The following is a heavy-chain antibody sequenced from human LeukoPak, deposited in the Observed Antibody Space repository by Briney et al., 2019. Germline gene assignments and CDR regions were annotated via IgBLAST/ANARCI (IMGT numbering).Heavy chain of an antibody. D-gene: IGHD2-2*01. CDR2: IYTSGST. CDR3: AREGDIVVVPAAPFDY. CDR1: GGSISRGSYY. Sequence: SQTLSLTCTVSGGSISRGSYYWSWIRQPAGKGLEWIGRIYTSGSTNYNPSLKSRVTISVDTSKNQFSLKLSSVTAADTAVYYCAREGDIVVVPAAPFDYWGQGTLVTVSS. V-gene: IGHV4-61*02. J-gene: IGHJ4*02.